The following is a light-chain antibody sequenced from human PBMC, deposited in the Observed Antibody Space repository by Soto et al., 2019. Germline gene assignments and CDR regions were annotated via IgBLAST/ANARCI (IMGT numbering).Light chain of an antibody. J-gene: IGKJ4*01. CDR3: QQTYRAPLT. CDR2: VAS. V-gene: IGKV1-39*01. Sequence: DIQMTQSPSSLSASVGDRVTITCRASQSINTYLNWYQHKPGKAPKVLIYVASNLQSGVPSRFSGGGSGTXXXXXIXSLQPEDFATYYCQQTYRAPLTFGGGTIVEIK. CDR1: QSINTY.